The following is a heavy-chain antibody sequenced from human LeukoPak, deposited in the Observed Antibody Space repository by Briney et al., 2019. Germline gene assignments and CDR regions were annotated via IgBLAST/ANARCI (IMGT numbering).Heavy chain of an antibody. Sequence: PSETLSLTCTVSGGSISRSSYYWGWIRQPPGKGLEWIGNIYYRGSTYYNSSLKSRVTISVDTSKNQFSLKLSSVTAADTAVYYCARVWVLPGIFDYWGQGTLVTVSS. CDR2: IYYRGST. J-gene: IGHJ4*02. CDR1: GGSISRSSYY. CDR3: ARVWVLPGIFDY. V-gene: IGHV4-39*01. D-gene: IGHD2/OR15-2a*01.